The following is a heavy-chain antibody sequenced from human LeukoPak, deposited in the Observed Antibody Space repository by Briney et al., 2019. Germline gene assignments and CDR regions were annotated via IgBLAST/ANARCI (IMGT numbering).Heavy chain of an antibody. V-gene: IGHV3-49*03. Sequence: GGSLRLSCTSSGFTFGTYAVSWFRQAPGKGLEWAAFIRSKAYGGTTGYAASVKGRFTISRDDSKSIAYLQMNSLKTEDTAVYYCTRYSGRTDYWGQGTLVTVSS. CDR3: TRYSGRTDY. CDR2: IRSKAYGGTT. CDR1: GFTFGTYA. J-gene: IGHJ4*02. D-gene: IGHD5-18*01.